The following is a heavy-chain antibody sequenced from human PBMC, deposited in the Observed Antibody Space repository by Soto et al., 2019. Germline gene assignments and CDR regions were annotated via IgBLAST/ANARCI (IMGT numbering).Heavy chain of an antibody. CDR3: ERDNSAANGVLDH. V-gene: IGHV1-46*04. J-gene: IGHJ4*02. D-gene: IGHD1-1*01. CDR1: GYTFTNYY. Sequence: ASVKVSCKASGYTFTNYYLHWVRQAPGQGLEWVGMINPSARSASYAQKLRGRLTMDRDTSTTTVYMELSRLTFEDTAVYFCERDNSAANGVLDHWRKGNLVTVSS. CDR2: INPSARSA.